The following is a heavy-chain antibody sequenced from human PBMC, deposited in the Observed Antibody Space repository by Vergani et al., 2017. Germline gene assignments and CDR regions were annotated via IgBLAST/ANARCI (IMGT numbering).Heavy chain of an antibody. D-gene: IGHD3-3*01. Sequence: EKQLVQSGSETKKPGESLKISCQGSGYSITNYWIAWVRQRPGKGLEWMGIIYAGDSDVRYSPYFQGQVTMSVDKSLSTAYLQWSSLKASDTATYYCAKTHDFSSLYSSYNWFDPWGQGTQVTVSS. CDR3: AKTHDFSSLYSSYNWFDP. CDR2: IYAGDSDV. CDR1: GYSITNYW. V-gene: IGHV5-51*01. J-gene: IGHJ5*02.